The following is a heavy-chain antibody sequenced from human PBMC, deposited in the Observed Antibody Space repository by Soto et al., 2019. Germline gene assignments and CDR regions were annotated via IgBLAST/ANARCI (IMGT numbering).Heavy chain of an antibody. V-gene: IGHV4-59*08. J-gene: IGHJ4*02. Sequence: QVQLHESGPGLVKPSETLSLTCTVSNASITTYYWTWIRQPPGKRLEWIGFIYDSGSTNYNPSLQSRVTIAVDTSKNQFCLKMKSVTAADTGVYYCASPGRGWGARHYWGQGTLVTVSS. CDR1: NASITTYY. CDR2: IYDSGST. CDR3: ASPGRGWGARHY. D-gene: IGHD6-19*01.